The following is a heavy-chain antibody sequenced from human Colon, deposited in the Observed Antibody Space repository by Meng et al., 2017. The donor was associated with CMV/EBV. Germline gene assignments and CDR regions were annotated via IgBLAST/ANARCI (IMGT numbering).Heavy chain of an antibody. D-gene: IGHD6-13*01. J-gene: IGHJ4*02. CDR3: ARATRITATGTRVFDY. Sequence: GSLRLSCPVFSGSISSGGYYWGWLRQPPGKGPEWSGSIYYSGSTYYNPSLQSRVTISLDTSTNQFSLRLSSITAADTAVYYCARATRITATGTRVFDYWGQGTLVTVSS. CDR2: IYYSGST. V-gene: IGHV4-39*07. CDR1: SGSISSGGYY.